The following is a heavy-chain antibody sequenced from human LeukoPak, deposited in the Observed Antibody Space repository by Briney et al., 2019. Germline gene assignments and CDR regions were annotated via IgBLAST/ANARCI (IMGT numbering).Heavy chain of an antibody. CDR3: AKDRRGCLRRDSGFDS. Sequence: PGRSLRLSCEASGFTATNFGMHWVPEAPGKGLERRSFISYDGRDKYSANSVKGRFTISRDNSRNTLHLQINSLRVEDRARYWCAKDRRGCLRRDSGFDSWGQGTLVTVSS. D-gene: IGHD4/OR15-4a*01. CDR2: ISYDGRDK. CDR1: GFTATNFG. V-gene: IGHV3-33*05. J-gene: IGHJ4*02.